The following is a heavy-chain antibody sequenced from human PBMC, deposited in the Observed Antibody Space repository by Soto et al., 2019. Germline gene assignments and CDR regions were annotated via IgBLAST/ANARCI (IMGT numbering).Heavy chain of an antibody. D-gene: IGHD3-16*01. CDR3: ARSGVGEPRDY. CDR1: GYTFTSYG. Sequence: QVQLVQSGAEVKKPGASVKVSCKASGYTFTSYGISWVRQAPGQGLEWMGWISAYNGNTNYAQKLQGRVTMTTDTPTSTAERGLGSLRSDDRAVYSWARSGVGEPRDYGGQGPLVTFSS. J-gene: IGHJ4*02. CDR2: ISAYNGNT. V-gene: IGHV1-18*01.